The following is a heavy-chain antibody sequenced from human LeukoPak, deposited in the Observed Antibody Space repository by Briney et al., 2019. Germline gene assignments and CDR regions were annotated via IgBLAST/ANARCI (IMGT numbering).Heavy chain of an antibody. CDR3: ARGYYAGTTNFDY. Sequence: PGGSLRLSCAASGFTFDDYGMSWVRQAPGKGLEWVSGINWNGGKTGYADSVKGRFTNSRDNAKNSLYLQMNSLRAEDTALYHCARGYYAGTTNFDYWGQGTLVTVSS. CDR1: GFTFDDYG. V-gene: IGHV3-20*01. CDR2: INWNGGKT. J-gene: IGHJ4*02. D-gene: IGHD1-14*01.